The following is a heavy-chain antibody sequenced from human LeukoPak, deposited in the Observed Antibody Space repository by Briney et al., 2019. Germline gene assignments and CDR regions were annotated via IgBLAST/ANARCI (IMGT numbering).Heavy chain of an antibody. J-gene: IGHJ6*03. CDR2: ISGSGGST. CDR1: GFTFSNYG. Sequence: GGSLRLSCAASGFTFSNYGMHWVRQAPGKGLEWVSAISGSGGSTYYADSVKGRFTISRDNSKNTLYLQMNSLRAEDTAVYYCAKDRYGGSIAAAGSNYYYYYYMDVWGKGTTVTVSS. D-gene: IGHD6-13*01. CDR3: AKDRYGGSIAAAGSNYYYYYYMDV. V-gene: IGHV3-23*01.